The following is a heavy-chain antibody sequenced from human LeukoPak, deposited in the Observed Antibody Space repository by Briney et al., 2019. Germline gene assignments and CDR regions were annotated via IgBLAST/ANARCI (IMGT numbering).Heavy chain of an antibody. CDR1: GFTFSSYE. CDR3: ARRSSRSFDY. Sequence: GGSLRLSCAASGFTFSSYEMNWVRQAPGKGMEWVSYISSSGNTIYYADSVKGRLTISRDNAKNSLYLQMSSLRAEDTAVYYCARRSSRSFDYWGQGTLVTVSS. J-gene: IGHJ4*02. V-gene: IGHV3-48*03. CDR2: ISSSGNTI. D-gene: IGHD2/OR15-2a*01.